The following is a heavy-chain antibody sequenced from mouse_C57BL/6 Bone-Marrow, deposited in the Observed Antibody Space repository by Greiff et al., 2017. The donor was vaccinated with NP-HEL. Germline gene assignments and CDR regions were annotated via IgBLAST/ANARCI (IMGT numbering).Heavy chain of an antibody. CDR2: INPNNGGT. Sequence: VQLQQSGPELVKPGASVKISCKASGYTFTDYYMNWVKQSHGKSLEWIGDINPNNGGTSYNQKFKGKATLTVDKSSSTAYMELRSLTSEDSAVYYCASTDYDYRGYWGQGTTLTVSS. D-gene: IGHD2-4*01. CDR1: GYTFTDYY. J-gene: IGHJ2*01. CDR3: ASTDYDYRGY. V-gene: IGHV1-26*01.